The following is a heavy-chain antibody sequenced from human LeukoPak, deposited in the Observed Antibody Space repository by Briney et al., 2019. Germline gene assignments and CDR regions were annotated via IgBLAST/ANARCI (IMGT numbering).Heavy chain of an antibody. D-gene: IGHD5-24*01. Sequence: GGSLRLSCAASGFTFSSYGMSWVRQAPRKGLEWVSAISGSGGSTYYADSVKGRFTISRDNSKNTLYLQMNSLRAEDTAVYYCAKRRIGPITNWGQGTLVTVSS. V-gene: IGHV3-23*01. CDR3: AKRRIGPITN. CDR2: ISGSGGST. J-gene: IGHJ4*02. CDR1: GFTFSSYG.